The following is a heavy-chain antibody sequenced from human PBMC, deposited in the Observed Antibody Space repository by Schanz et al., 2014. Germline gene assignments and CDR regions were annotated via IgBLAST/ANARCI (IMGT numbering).Heavy chain of an antibody. V-gene: IGHV4-30-4*07. D-gene: IGHD1-1*01. J-gene: IGHJ6*02. Sequence: QVQLQESGPGLVKPSQTLSLACAVSGGSISSGDSLWSWIRQPPGRGLEWIGSTQNSGSSNYNPSLKSRVTISMDTSKNQFSLRLTSVTAADTAVYYCARGGRTTYNYYYGMDVWGQGTTVTVSS. CDR2: TQNSGSS. CDR3: ARGGRTTYNYYYGMDV. CDR1: GGSISSGDSL.